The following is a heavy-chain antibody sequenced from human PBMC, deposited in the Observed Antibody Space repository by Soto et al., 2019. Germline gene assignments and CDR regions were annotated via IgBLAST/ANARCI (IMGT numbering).Heavy chain of an antibody. J-gene: IGHJ6*02. CDR2: ISYDGSEK. CDR3: AKDRGLAESGRWSHYYYGMDV. V-gene: IGHV3-30-3*01. CDR1: GFTFSRYP. D-gene: IGHD1-26*01. Sequence: GGSLRLSCEASGFTFSRYPLHWVRQAPGKGLEWVAVISYDGSEKYPADSVKGRISISRDNSKNTLFMQMNSLRVEDAAVYYCAKDRGLAESGRWSHYYYGMDVWGQGTTVTVSS.